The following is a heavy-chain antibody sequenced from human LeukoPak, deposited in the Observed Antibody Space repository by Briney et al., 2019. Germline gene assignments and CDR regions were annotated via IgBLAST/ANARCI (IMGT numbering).Heavy chain of an antibody. CDR3: ARGRGYYYYYMDV. J-gene: IGHJ6*03. Sequence: SETLSLTCTVSGGSISSYYWSWIRQPPGKGLEWIGYIYYSGSTNYNPSLKSRVTISVDTSKNQFSLKLSSVTAADTAVYYCARGRGYYYYYMDVWGKGTTVTVSS. V-gene: IGHV4-59*01. CDR2: IYYSGST. CDR1: GGSISSYY.